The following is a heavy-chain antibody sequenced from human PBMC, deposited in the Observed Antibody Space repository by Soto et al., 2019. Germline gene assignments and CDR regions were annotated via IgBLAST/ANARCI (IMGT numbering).Heavy chain of an antibody. CDR1: GYTLTSYD. D-gene: IGHD2-2*01. Sequence: SVKVSCKASGYTLTSYDINWVRQATGQGLEWMGGMIPIFGKTNYAQKFQGRVTITADESTSTAYMELSSLRSEDTAVYYCARRGRGYCSSTSCYGAYGMDVWGQGTTVTVSS. CDR3: ARRGRGYCSSTSCYGAYGMDV. J-gene: IGHJ6*02. CDR2: MIPIFGKT. V-gene: IGHV1-69*13.